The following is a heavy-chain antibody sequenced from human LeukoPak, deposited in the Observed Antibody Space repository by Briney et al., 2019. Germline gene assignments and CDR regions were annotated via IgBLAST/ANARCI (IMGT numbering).Heavy chain of an antibody. CDR3: VKDLAGTTSY. D-gene: IGHD1-1*01. V-gene: IGHV3-48*03. Sequence: PGGSLRLSCAASGFTFSSYEMNWVRQAPGKGLEWVSYISSSGSTIYYADSVKGRLTISRDNAKSSLYLQMNSLRAEDTAVYYCVKDLAGTTSYWGQGTLVTVSS. CDR2: ISSSGSTI. J-gene: IGHJ4*02. CDR1: GFTFSSYE.